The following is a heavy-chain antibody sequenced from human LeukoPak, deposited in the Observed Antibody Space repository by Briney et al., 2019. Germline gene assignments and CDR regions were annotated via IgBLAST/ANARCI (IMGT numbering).Heavy chain of an antibody. Sequence: PGGSLRLSCAASGFTFSSYSMNWVRQAPGRGLVWVSRINSDGSSTKYADSVKGRFTISRDNAKNTLYLQMNSLRAEDTAIYYCARDLGDYTNTHWFDPWGQGTLVTVSS. CDR1: GFTFSSYS. J-gene: IGHJ5*02. V-gene: IGHV3-74*03. CDR2: INSDGSST. CDR3: ARDLGDYTNTHWFDP. D-gene: IGHD4-11*01.